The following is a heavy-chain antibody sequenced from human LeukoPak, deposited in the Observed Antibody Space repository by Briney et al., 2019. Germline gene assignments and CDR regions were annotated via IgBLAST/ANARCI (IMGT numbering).Heavy chain of an antibody. D-gene: IGHD6-19*01. CDR3: ARGRLGLRNY. V-gene: IGHV4-4*07. J-gene: IGHJ4*02. CDR2: LYISGST. CDR1: GASISSYY. Sequence: SETLSLTCTVSGASISSYYYNWIRQTAGRGLEWIGRLYISGSTDYNPSLKSRVTISVDTSNNQFSLNLNSVTAADTAVYYCARGRLGLRNYWGQGTLVTVSS.